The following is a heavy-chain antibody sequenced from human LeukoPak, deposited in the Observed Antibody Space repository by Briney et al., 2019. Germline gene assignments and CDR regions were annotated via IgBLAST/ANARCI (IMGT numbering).Heavy chain of an antibody. CDR1: GYTFTGYY. D-gene: IGHD3-9*01. CDR3: ARVQLTRANDAFDI. Sequence: ASVKVSCKASGYTFTGYYMHWVRQAPGQGLEWIGWINTISGGTNYAQKFQGRVTMTRDTSISTAYMELSRLRSDDTAVYYCARVQLTRANDAFDIWGQGTMVTVSS. CDR2: INTISGGT. V-gene: IGHV1-2*02. J-gene: IGHJ3*02.